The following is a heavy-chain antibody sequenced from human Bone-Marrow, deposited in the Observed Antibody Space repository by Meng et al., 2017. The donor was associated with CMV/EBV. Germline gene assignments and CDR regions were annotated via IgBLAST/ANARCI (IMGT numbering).Heavy chain of an antibody. Sequence: GGSLRLSCAASGFTFSSYAMHWVRQAPGKGLEWVAVISYDGSNKYYADSVKGRFTISRDNSKNTLYQQMNSLRAEDTAVYYCARVRYYDSSGYFDYWGQGTLVTVSS. CDR3: ARVRYYDSSGYFDY. V-gene: IGHV3-30-3*01. D-gene: IGHD3-22*01. CDR1: GFTFSSYA. CDR2: ISYDGSNK. J-gene: IGHJ4*02.